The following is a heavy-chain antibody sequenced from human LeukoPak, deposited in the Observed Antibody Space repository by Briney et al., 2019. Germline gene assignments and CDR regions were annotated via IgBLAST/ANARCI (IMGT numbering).Heavy chain of an antibody. V-gene: IGHV1-2*02. CDR2: INPNSGGT. J-gene: IGHJ2*01. Sequence: ASVKVSCKASGYTFTGYYMHWVRQAPGQGLEWMGWINPNSGGTIYAQKFQGRVSMTRDTSISTAYMELSRLRSDDTAVYYCARDWEGLGEYWYFDLWGRGILVTVSS. D-gene: IGHD1-26*01. CDR1: GYTFTGYY. CDR3: ARDWEGLGEYWYFDL.